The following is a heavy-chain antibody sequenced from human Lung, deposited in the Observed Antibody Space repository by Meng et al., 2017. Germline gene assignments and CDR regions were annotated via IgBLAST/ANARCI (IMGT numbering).Heavy chain of an antibody. J-gene: IGHJ4*02. Sequence: QVQPVQSGPEVKKPGASVKVVCKASDYTFTGYGVSWVRQAPGQGLEWMAWLGAHDGDTSHAPKFQGRVTVSADRPTATAYTELRSLRSDDTAVYYCARGTPGRSYSDYWGQGTLVTVSS. D-gene: IGHD3-10*01. CDR1: DYTFTGYG. V-gene: IGHV1-18*01. CDR2: LGAHDGDT. CDR3: ARGTPGRSYSDY.